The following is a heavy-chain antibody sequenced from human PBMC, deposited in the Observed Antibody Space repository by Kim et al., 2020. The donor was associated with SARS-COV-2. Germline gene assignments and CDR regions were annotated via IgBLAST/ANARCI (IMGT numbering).Heavy chain of an antibody. CDR2: ISGSGGST. V-gene: IGHV3-23*01. CDR3: AKDATRGRLNTHAFDI. CDR1: GFTFSSYA. D-gene: IGHD5-12*01. J-gene: IGHJ3*02. Sequence: GGSLRLSCAASGFTFSSYAMSWVRQAPGKGLEWVSAISGSGGSTYYADSVKGRFTISRDNSKNTLYLQMNSLRAEDTAVYYCAKDATRGRLNTHAFDIWGQGTMVTVSS.